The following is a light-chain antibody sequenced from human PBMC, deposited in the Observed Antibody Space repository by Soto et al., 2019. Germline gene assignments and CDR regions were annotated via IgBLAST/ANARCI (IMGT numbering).Light chain of an antibody. CDR2: DAS. Sequence: EIVLTQSPATLYLSPGERATLSCRASQSVSSYLAWYQQKPGQAPRLLIYDASNRATGIPARFSGSGSGTDFTLTISSLEAEDFAVYYCQQRSNWPPMYTFGQGTKLEIK. J-gene: IGKJ2*01. CDR1: QSVSSY. CDR3: QQRSNWPPMYT. V-gene: IGKV3-11*01.